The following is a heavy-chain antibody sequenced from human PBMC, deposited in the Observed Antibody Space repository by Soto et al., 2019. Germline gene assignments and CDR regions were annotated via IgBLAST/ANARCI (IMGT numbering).Heavy chain of an antibody. CDR2: IYYSGST. V-gene: IGHV4-59*08. CDR1: GGSISSYY. Sequence: PSETLSLTCTVSGGSISSYYWSWIRQPPGKGLEWIGYIYYSGSTNYNPSLKSRVTISVDTSKNQFSLKLSSVTAADTAVYYCARGPEFWSGYYDWFDPWGQGTLVTVSS. D-gene: IGHD3-3*01. J-gene: IGHJ5*02. CDR3: ARGPEFWSGYYDWFDP.